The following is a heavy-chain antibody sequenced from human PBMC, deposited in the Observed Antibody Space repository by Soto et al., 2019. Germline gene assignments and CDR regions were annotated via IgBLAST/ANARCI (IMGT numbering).Heavy chain of an antibody. CDR3: ARRNTAMHGYYFDD. J-gene: IGHJ4*02. CDR2: IYYSGST. CDR1: GGSIARSGYF. Sequence: PXETLSVPWNVSGGSIARSGYFWSWIRQPPGKRLEWIATIYYSGSTYYSPSLKSRITMSVDTSRNQFSLSLSSVTAADTAVYYCARRNTAMHGYYFDDWGRGTLVTVSS. D-gene: IGHD5-18*01. V-gene: IGHV4-39*01.